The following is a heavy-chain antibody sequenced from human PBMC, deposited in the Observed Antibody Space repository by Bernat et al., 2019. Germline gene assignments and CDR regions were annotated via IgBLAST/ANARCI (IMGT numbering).Heavy chain of an antibody. J-gene: IGHJ4*02. D-gene: IGHD4-17*01. CDR1: GGTFSSYA. CDR2: IIPILGIA. Sequence: QVQLVQSGAEVKKPGSSVKVSCKASGGTFSSYAISWVRQTPGQGLEWMGRIIPILGIANYAQKFQGRVTITADKSTSTAYMELSSLRSEDTAVYYCASLHDYGDPFDYWGQGTLVTVSS. CDR3: ASLHDYGDPFDY. V-gene: IGHV1-69*04.